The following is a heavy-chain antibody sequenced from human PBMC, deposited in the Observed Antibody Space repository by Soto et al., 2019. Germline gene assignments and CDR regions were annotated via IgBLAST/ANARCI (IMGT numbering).Heavy chain of an antibody. Sequence: EVQLVESGGGLVKPGGSLRLSCAASGFTFSSYSMNWVRQAPGKGLEWVSSISSSSSYIYYADSVKGRFTISRDNAKNSLYLQMNSLRAEDTAVYYCARDMYYGSGSYSDYGMDVWGQGTTVTVSS. CDR2: ISSSSSYI. CDR1: GFTFSSYS. CDR3: ARDMYYGSGSYSDYGMDV. V-gene: IGHV3-21*01. J-gene: IGHJ6*02. D-gene: IGHD3-10*01.